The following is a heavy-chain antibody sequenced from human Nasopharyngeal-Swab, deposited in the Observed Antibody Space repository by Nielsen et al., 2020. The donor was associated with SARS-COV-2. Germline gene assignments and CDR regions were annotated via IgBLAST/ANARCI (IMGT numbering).Heavy chain of an antibody. CDR3: ARGDHYYGGGFQDY. D-gene: IGHD3-10*01. V-gene: IGHV4-30-4*01. Sequence: SAPLSLTWTVSGCFISSDDYYWRRLRQPPGKGLEWIGYIYYSGSTYYNPSLKSRVTITLDTSKNQFSLKLSSVTAADTPVYYCARGDHYYGGGFQDYWGQGTLVTVSS. CDR2: IYYSGST. J-gene: IGHJ4*02. CDR1: GCFISSDDYY.